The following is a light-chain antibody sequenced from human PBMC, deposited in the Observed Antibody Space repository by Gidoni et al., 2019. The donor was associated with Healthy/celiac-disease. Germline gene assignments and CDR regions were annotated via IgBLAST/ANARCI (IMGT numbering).Light chain of an antibody. Sequence: GASSDVGGYNYVSWDQQHPGKAPKLMIYDVSKRPSGVSDRFSGSKSGNTASLTISGLQAEDEADYYCCSYAGSYTFGVFGGGTKLTVL. CDR3: CSYAGSYTFGV. V-gene: IGLV2-11*01. CDR1: SSDVGGYNY. J-gene: IGLJ2*01. CDR2: DVS.